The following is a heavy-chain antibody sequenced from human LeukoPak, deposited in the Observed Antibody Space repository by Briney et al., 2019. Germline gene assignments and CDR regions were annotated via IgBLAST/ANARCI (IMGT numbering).Heavy chain of an antibody. CDR2: ISAGGGST. CDR3: AKGDPPMYYDILTGQDY. Sequence: GGSLRLSCAASGFXFSSYAMSWVRQAPGKGLEWVAGISAGGGSTYYADSVKGRFTISRDNSKNMLYLQLNSLRAEDTAVYYCAKGDPPMYYDILTGQDYWGQGTLVTVSS. CDR1: GFXFSSYA. J-gene: IGHJ4*02. D-gene: IGHD3-9*01. V-gene: IGHV3-23*01.